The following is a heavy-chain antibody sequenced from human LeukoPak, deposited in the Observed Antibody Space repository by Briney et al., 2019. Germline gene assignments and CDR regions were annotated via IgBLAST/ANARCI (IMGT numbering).Heavy chain of an antibody. CDR1: GFTFSSYA. CDR3: ARDGNDDPSFDY. D-gene: IGHD1-1*01. CDR2: ISYDGSNK. J-gene: IGHJ4*02. V-gene: IGHV3-30-3*01. Sequence: GGSLRLSCAASGFTFSSYAMHWVRKAPGKGLEWVAVISYDGSNKYYADSVKGRFTISRDNSKNTLYPQMNSLRAEDTAVYYCARDGNDDPSFDYWGQGTLVTVSS.